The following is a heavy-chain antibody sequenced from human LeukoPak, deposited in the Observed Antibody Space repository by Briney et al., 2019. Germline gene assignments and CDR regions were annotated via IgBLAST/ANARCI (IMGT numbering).Heavy chain of an antibody. J-gene: IGHJ4*02. CDR3: ARRKINRVY. D-gene: IGHD3-16*02. CDR2: IYYSGST. Sequence: SETLSLTCTVSGGSISSSSYYWGWIRQPPGKGLEWIGSIYYSGSTYYNPSLKSRVTISVDTSKNQFSLKLSSVTAADTAVYYCARRKINRVYWGQGILVTVSS. V-gene: IGHV4-39*01. CDR1: GGSISSSSYY.